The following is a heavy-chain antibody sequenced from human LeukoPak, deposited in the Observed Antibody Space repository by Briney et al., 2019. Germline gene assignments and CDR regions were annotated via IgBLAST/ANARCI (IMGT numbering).Heavy chain of an antibody. J-gene: IGHJ4*02. D-gene: IGHD1-20*01. CDR2: VSGGSDTI. CDR1: GFTVSGDY. Sequence: GGSLRLSCVVSGFTVSGDYISWFRQAPGKGLEWVAYVSGGSDTITYADSVKGRFTISRDNAKNSLFLQMSSLRVEDTAVYYCVRDYKWAFDYWGQGTPVTVSS. V-gene: IGHV3-11*04. CDR3: VRDYKWAFDY.